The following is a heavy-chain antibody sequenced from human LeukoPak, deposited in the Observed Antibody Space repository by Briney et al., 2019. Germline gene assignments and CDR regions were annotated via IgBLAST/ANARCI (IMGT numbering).Heavy chain of an antibody. CDR2: IIPIFGTA. J-gene: IGHJ4*02. CDR3: ARAKNPHYDILTGYDY. D-gene: IGHD3-9*01. V-gene: IGHV1-69*06. CDR1: GGTFSSYA. Sequence: SVKVSCKAPGGTFSSYAISWVRQAPGQGLEWMGGIIPIFGTANYAQKFQGRVTITADKSTSTAYMELSSLRSEDTAVYYCARAKNPHYDILTGYDYWDQGTLVTVSS.